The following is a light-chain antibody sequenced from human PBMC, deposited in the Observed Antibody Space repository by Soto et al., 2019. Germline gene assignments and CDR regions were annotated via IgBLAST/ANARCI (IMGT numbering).Light chain of an antibody. J-gene: IGKJ2*01. Sequence: DIQMTQSPSTLSASVGDRVTITCRASQSISSWLAWYQQKPGKAPKLLIYDASSLESGVPSRFSGSGSGTEFTLTISSLQPDDCATDCFQQYNSYSPMYTFGQGTKLEIK. V-gene: IGKV1-5*01. CDR1: QSISSW. CDR2: DAS. CDR3: QQYNSYSPMYT.